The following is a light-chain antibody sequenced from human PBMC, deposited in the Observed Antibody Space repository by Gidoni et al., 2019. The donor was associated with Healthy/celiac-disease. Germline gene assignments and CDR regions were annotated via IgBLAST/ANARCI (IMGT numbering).Light chain of an antibody. V-gene: IGKV3-15*01. CDR3: QQYNNWPRT. J-gene: IGKJ1*01. Sequence: EIVMTQFPATLFVSPGERATRSCRASQSVSTNLAWYQQKPGQAPRLLIYGASTRATGIPARFSGSGSGTEFTLTISSLQSEDFAVYYCQQYNNWPRTFGQGTKVEIK. CDR1: QSVSTN. CDR2: GAS.